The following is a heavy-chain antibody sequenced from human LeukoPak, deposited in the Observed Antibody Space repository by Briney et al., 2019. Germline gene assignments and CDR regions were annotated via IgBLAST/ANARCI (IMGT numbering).Heavy chain of an antibody. CDR3: AREVEATGDLGPFDY. CDR2: ISYDGSNK. CDR1: GFTFSSYA. D-gene: IGHD7-27*01. V-gene: IGHV3-30-3*01. Sequence: PPGGSLRLSCAASGFTFSSYAMHWVRQAPGKGLEWVAVISYDGSNKYYADSVKGRFTISRDNSKNTLYLQMNSLRAEDTAVYYCAREVEATGDLGPFDYWGQGTLVTVSS. J-gene: IGHJ4*02.